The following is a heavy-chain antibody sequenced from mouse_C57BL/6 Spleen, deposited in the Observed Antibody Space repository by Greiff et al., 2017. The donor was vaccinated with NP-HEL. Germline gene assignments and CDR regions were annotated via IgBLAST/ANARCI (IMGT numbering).Heavy chain of an antibody. CDR3: ARWDYDAMDY. CDR2: IHPNSGST. J-gene: IGHJ4*01. V-gene: IGHV1-64*01. CDR1: GYTFTSYW. Sequence: QVQLQQSGAELVKLGASVKLSCKASGYTFTSYWMHWVKQRPGQGLEWIGMIHPNSGSTNYNEKFKSKATLTVDKSSSTAYMQLSSLTSEDSAVYYCARWDYDAMDYWGQGTSVTVSS.